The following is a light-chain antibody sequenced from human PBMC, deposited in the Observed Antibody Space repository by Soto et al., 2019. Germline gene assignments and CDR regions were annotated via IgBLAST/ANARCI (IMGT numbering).Light chain of an antibody. CDR1: HDISTC. Sequence: DIQLTQSPSLLSASIGDRVTIPCRASHDISTCLAWYQQKTGKAPKVLIHAASTLQSGVPSRFSGSGSGTDFTLTISSLQPEDFATYYCQQYNNYPKTFGQGTKVDIK. CDR3: QQYNNYPKT. J-gene: IGKJ1*01. CDR2: AAS. V-gene: IGKV1-9*01.